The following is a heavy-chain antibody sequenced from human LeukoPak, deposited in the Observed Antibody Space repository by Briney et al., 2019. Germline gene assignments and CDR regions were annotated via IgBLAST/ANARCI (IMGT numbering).Heavy chain of an antibody. V-gene: IGHV3-21*01. D-gene: IGHD3-22*01. Sequence: GGSLRLSCAASGFTFSTYTITWVRQTPGKGLQWVSSITNIGVYIYYADSVKGRFTISRDNAKKSLYLQMNSLRAEDTAVYYCARARYDSSGYYPILDYWGQGTLVTVSS. CDR3: ARARYDSSGYYPILDY. CDR1: GFTFSTYT. J-gene: IGHJ4*02. CDR2: ITNIGVYI.